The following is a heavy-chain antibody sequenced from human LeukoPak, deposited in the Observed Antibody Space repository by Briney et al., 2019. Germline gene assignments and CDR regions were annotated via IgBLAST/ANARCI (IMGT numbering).Heavy chain of an antibody. CDR1: GGTFISYA. J-gene: IGHJ6*03. Sequence: SVKVSCKASGGTFISYAISWVRQAPGQGLEWMGGIIPIFGTANYAQKFQGRVTITTDEATSTAYMELSSLRSEDTAVYYCARGPLGATYYYYMDVWGKGTTVTVSS. D-gene: IGHD1-26*01. CDR2: IIPIFGTA. CDR3: ARGPLGATYYYYMDV. V-gene: IGHV1-69*05.